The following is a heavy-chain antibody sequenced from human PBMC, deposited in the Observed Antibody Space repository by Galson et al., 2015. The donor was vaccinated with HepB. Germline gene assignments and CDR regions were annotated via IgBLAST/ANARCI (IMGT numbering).Heavy chain of an antibody. V-gene: IGHV1-18*01. CDR2: ISSYNDNT. CDR3: ARAPVLLWLGPDAYDI. J-gene: IGHJ3*02. D-gene: IGHD3-10*01. CDR1: GSTFINYG. Sequence: SVKVSCKASGSTFINYGIVWVRQAPGQGLQWMGWISSYNDNTNYAQKFQGRVTMTTDTPTSKAYMELTSLRSDDTAVYYCARAPVLLWLGPDAYDIWGQGTMVTVSS.